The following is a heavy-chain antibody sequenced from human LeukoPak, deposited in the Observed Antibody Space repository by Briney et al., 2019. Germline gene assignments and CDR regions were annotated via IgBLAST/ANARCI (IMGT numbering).Heavy chain of an antibody. D-gene: IGHD2/OR15-2a*01. Sequence: SETLSLTCTVSGGSISSSSYYWGWIRQPPGKGLEWIGSIYYSGSTYYNPSLKSRVTISVDTSKNQFSLKLSSVTAADTAVYYCARGVILRAFYFDYWGQGTLVTVSS. J-gene: IGHJ4*02. V-gene: IGHV4-39*07. CDR1: GGSISSSSYY. CDR2: IYYSGST. CDR3: ARGVILRAFYFDY.